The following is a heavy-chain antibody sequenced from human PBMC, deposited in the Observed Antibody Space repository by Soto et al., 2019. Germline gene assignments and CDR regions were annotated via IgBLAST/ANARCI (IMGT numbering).Heavy chain of an antibody. CDR2: IYYSGST. J-gene: IGHJ6*02. CDR3: ARDPNRGGLDV. CDR1: GGSISSYY. V-gene: IGHV4-59*01. Sequence: SETLSLTCTVSGGSISSYYWSWIRQPPGKGLEWIGYIYYSGSTNYNPSLKSRVTISVDTSKNQFSLKLSSVTAADTAVYYCARDPNRGGLDVWAQGTTVTVSS. D-gene: IGHD3-10*01.